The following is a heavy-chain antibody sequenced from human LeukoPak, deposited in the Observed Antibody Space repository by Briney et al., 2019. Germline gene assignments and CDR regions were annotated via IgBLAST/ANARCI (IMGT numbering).Heavy chain of an antibody. V-gene: IGHV1-18*01. CDR3: ARDPGQYYDILTGYYTPYYFDY. CDR2: ISTYNADT. Sequence: RASVKVSCKASGYTFTSYGISWVRQAPGQGLEWMGWISTYNADTDYAQNLQGRVTMTTDTSTSTAYMELRSLRSDDTAVYYCARDPGQYYDILTGYYTPYYFDYWGQGTLVTVSS. CDR1: GYTFTSYG. D-gene: IGHD3-9*01. J-gene: IGHJ4*02.